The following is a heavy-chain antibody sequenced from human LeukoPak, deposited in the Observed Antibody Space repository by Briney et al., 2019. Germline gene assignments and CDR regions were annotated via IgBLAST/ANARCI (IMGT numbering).Heavy chain of an antibody. CDR2: ISAYNGNT. V-gene: IGHV1-18*01. CDR1: GGTFSSYA. CDR3: ARYLGYCSGGSCYFDY. J-gene: IGHJ4*02. Sequence: ASVKVSCKASGGTFSSYAISWVRQAPGQGLEWMGWISAYNGNTNYAQKLQGRVTMTTDTSTSTAYMELRSLRSDDTAVYYCARYLGYCSGGSCYFDYWGQGTLVTVSS. D-gene: IGHD2-15*01.